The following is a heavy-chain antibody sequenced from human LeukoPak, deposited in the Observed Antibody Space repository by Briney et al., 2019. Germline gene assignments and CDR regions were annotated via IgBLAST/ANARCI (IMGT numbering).Heavy chain of an antibody. V-gene: IGHV3-30-3*01. J-gene: IGHJ4*02. CDR1: GFTFSSYA. D-gene: IGHD4-17*01. CDR2: ISYDGSNK. CDR3: ATPTATVTPGY. Sequence: PGRSLRLSCAASGFTFSSYAMHWVRQAPGKGLEWVAVISYDGSNKHYADSVKGRFTISRDNSKNTLYLQMNSLRAEDTAVYYCATPTATVTPGYWGQGTLVTVSS.